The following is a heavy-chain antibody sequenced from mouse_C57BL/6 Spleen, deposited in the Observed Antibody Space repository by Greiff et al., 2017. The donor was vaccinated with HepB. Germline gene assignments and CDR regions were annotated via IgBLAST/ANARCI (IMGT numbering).Heavy chain of an antibody. CDR1: GFSLTSYG. Sequence: QVQLKESGPGLVQPSQSLSITCTVSGFSLTSYGVHWVRQSPGKGLEWLGVIWSGGSTDYNAAFISRLSISKDNSKSQVFFKMNSLQADDTAIYYCARRGFATTVVGYYAMDYWGQGTSVTVSS. J-gene: IGHJ4*01. CDR3: ARRGFATTVVGYYAMDY. CDR2: IWSGGST. D-gene: IGHD1-1*01. V-gene: IGHV2-2*01.